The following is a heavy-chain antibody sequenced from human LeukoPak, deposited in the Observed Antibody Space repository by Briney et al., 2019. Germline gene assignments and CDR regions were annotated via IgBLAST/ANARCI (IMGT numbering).Heavy chain of an antibody. D-gene: IGHD5-18*01. J-gene: IGHJ5*02. CDR3: ARSTAMVTLGFDP. V-gene: IGHV3-64*04. CDR1: GFTFSSYA. CDR2: ISSNGGST. Sequence: GGSLRLSCSASGFTFSSYAMHWVRQAPGKGLEYVSAISSNGGSTYYADSVKGRFTISRDNSKNTLYLQMNSLRAEDTAVYYCARSTAMVTLGFDPWGQGTLVTVSS.